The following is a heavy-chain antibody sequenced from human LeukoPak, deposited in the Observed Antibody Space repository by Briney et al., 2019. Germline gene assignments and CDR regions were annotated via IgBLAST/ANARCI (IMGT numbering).Heavy chain of an antibody. CDR3: ARGDLRDSSGYYYPPDY. Sequence: SVKVSCKASGGTFSSYAISWVRQAPGQGLEWMGGIIPIFGTANYAQKFQGRVTITTDESTSTAYMELSSLRSEDTAVYYCARGDLRDSSGYYYPPDYWGQGTLVTVSS. CDR2: IIPIFGTA. D-gene: IGHD3-22*01. CDR1: GGTFSSYA. V-gene: IGHV1-69*05. J-gene: IGHJ4*02.